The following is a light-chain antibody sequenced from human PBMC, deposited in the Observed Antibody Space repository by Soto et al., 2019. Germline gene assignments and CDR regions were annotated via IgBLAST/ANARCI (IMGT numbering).Light chain of an antibody. J-gene: IGKJ1*01. Sequence: DIHMTQSPSPLSASVGDRVTITCRASQSISSWLAWYQQKPGKAPNLLIYKASTLESGVPSRFGGSGSGTEFTLTISSLQPDDFATYYGQQYNTYSTFGQVTKVYIK. V-gene: IGKV1-5*03. CDR3: QQYNTYST. CDR1: QSISSW. CDR2: KAS.